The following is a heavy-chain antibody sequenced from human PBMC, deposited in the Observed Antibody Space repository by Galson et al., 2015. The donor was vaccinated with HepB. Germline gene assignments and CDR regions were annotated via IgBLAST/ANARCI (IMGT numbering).Heavy chain of an antibody. Sequence: SLRLSCAASGFTVSSNYMSWVRQAPGKGLEWVSVIYSGGSTYYADSVKGRFTISRDNSKNTLYLQMNSLRAEDTAVYYCASSVSAPTYYDFWSGEGYYYGMDVWGQGTTVTVSS. CDR1: GFTVSSNY. D-gene: IGHD3-3*01. CDR3: ASSVSAPTYYDFWSGEGYYYGMDV. V-gene: IGHV3-53*01. CDR2: IYSGGST. J-gene: IGHJ6*02.